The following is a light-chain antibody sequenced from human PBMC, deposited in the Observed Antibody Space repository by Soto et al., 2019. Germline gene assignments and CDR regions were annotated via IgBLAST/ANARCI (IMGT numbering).Light chain of an antibody. CDR3: QQTYKTPRT. CDR2: ATS. CDR1: QTVSTY. J-gene: IGKJ1*01. Sequence: DTQMTQSPSSLSASVGDRISITCRASQTVSTYLNWYQQKPGKAPTLLISATSTLQSGVPSRFSGSGSGTEFTLTITSLQPEDFETYYCQQTYKTPRTFGQGTKVDIX. V-gene: IGKV1-39*01.